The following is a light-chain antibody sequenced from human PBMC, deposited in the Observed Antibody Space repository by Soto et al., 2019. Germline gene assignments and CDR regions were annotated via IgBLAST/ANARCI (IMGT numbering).Light chain of an antibody. CDR2: EVS. J-gene: IGLJ1*01. CDR3: NSYAGSNNLAI. CDR1: SSDVGGYNY. V-gene: IGLV2-8*01. Sequence: QSALTQPPSASGSPGQSVTISCAGTSSDVGGYNYVSWYQQHPGKAPKLLIYEVSKRPSGVPDRFSGSKSGNTASLTVSGLQADDEADYYCNSYAGSNNLAILGTGTKVTVL.